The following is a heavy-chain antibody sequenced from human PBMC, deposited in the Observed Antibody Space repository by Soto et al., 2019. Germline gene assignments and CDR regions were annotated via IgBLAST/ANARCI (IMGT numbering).Heavy chain of an antibody. CDR1: GFTFRSYW. D-gene: IGHD1-20*01. V-gene: IGHV3-74*01. CDR3: ASLAVTGTTDGSDY. Sequence: EVQLVESGGGLCQPWGSLRLSCAASGFTFRSYWMQWVRQAPGKGLLWVSRINSDGSSTSYADSVKGRYTISRDNAKNTLYLQRNSQRDKDKEVYYWASLAVTGTTDGSDYWGQRTLGTVCS. CDR2: INSDGSST. J-gene: IGHJ4*02.